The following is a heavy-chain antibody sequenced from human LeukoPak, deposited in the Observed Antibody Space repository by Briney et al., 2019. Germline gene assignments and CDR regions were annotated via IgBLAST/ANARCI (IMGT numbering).Heavy chain of an antibody. CDR1: GDSVSSNSAA. CDR2: TYYRSKWYN. Sequence: SQTLSLTCAISGDSVSSNSAAWSWIRQSPSRGLEWLGRTYYRSKWYNDYAVSVKSRITINPDTSKNQFSLQLNSVTPEDTAVYYCARVGIAAAGTSWFDPWGQGTLVTVSS. J-gene: IGHJ5*02. CDR3: ARVGIAAAGTSWFDP. V-gene: IGHV6-1*01. D-gene: IGHD6-13*01.